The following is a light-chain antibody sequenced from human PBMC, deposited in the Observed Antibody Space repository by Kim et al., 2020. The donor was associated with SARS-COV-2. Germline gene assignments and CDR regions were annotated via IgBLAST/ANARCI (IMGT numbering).Light chain of an antibody. CDR1: KLGDKY. CDR2: QDT. CDR3: QAWDSSAYV. Sequence: ESTGQTASITCSGDKLGDKYACWYQQKPGQSPLLVIYQDTKRPSGIPERFSGSNSGNTATLTISGTQAMDEADYYCQAWDSSAYVFGTGTKVTVL. J-gene: IGLJ1*01. V-gene: IGLV3-1*01.